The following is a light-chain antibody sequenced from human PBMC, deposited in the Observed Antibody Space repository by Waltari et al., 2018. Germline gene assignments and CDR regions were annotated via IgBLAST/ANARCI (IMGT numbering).Light chain of an antibody. CDR1: QSVTSLS. V-gene: IGKV3-20*01. Sequence: ASQSVTSLSLTWYQQKLGQAPRLLMYGTSSRATGIPDRFSGSGSGTDFTLTISRLEPEDFAVYYCQQYDGEVVTFGGGTKVEI. J-gene: IGKJ4*01. CDR2: GTS. CDR3: QQYDGEVVT.